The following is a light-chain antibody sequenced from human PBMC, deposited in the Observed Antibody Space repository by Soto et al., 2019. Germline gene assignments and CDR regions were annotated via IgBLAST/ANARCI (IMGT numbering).Light chain of an antibody. CDR2: EVS. V-gene: IGLV2-8*01. CDR1: SSDVGLYNY. Sequence: QSALTQPPSASGSPGQSVTISCTGTSSDVGLYNYVSWYQQHPGKAPKDIIFEVSQRPSGVPYRFSGSKSGNTASLTVSGLQAEDEADYYCSSYAGSNNLVFGGGTKVTVL. J-gene: IGLJ2*01. CDR3: SSYAGSNNLV.